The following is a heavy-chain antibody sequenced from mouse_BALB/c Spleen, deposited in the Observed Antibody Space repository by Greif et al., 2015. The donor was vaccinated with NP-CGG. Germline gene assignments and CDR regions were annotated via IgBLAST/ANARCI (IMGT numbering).Heavy chain of an antibody. Sequence: EVKLVESGGGLVQPGGSRKLSCAASGFTFSSFGMHWVRQAPEKGLEWVAYISSGSSTIYYADTVKGRFTISRDNPKNTLLLQMTSLRSEDTAMYYCARWYGNFDYWGQGTTLTVSS. V-gene: IGHV5-17*02. CDR3: ARWYGNFDY. J-gene: IGHJ2*01. CDR2: ISSGSSTI. CDR1: GFTFSSFG. D-gene: IGHD2-10*02.